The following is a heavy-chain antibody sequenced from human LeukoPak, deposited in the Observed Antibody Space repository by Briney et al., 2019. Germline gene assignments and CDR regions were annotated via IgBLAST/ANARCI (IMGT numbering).Heavy chain of an antibody. CDR3: ARDSHSSGDY. CDR1: GFTFSSYW. CDR2: INHNGNVN. J-gene: IGHJ4*02. Sequence: PGGSLRLSCAASGFTFSSYWMNWARQAPGKGLEWVASINHNGNVNYYVDSVKGRFTISRDNAKSSLYLQMSNLRAEDTAVYYCARDSHSSGDYWGQGTLVTVSS. V-gene: IGHV3-7*03. D-gene: IGHD6-19*01.